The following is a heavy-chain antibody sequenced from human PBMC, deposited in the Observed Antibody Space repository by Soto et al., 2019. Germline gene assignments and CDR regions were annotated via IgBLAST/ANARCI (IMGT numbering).Heavy chain of an antibody. Sequence: GGSLRLSCAASGFTFSSYAMTWVRQAPGKWLEWVSGISGSGGSTYYADSVKGRFTISRDNSKNTMYLQMNSLRAEDTAVYYCAKGVRSYYYYGMDVWGQGTTVTVSS. D-gene: IGHD3-22*01. CDR1: GFTFSSYA. V-gene: IGHV3-23*01. CDR2: ISGSGGST. CDR3: AKGVRSYYYYGMDV. J-gene: IGHJ6*02.